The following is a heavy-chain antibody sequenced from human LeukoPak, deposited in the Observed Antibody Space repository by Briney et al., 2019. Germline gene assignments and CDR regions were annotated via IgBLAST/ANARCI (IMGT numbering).Heavy chain of an antibody. Sequence: ASVKVSCKGSGYTFTKYAISWVRQAPGQGLEYMGWIDTNTGNPTYAQGFTGRFVFSLDTSVSTAYLQISSLKAEDSAIYFCTNCYDSSGFFAYWGQGTLVTVSS. V-gene: IGHV7-4-1*02. CDR2: IDTNTGNP. D-gene: IGHD3-22*01. J-gene: IGHJ4*02. CDR1: GYTFTKYA. CDR3: TNCYDSSGFFAY.